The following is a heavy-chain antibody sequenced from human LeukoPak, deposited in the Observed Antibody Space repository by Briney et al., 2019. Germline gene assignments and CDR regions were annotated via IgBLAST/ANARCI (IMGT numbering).Heavy chain of an antibody. CDR3: ARGMRGYANFDY. D-gene: IGHD3-3*01. V-gene: IGHV3-48*02. CDR2: ITTSSNNI. Sequence: GGSLRLSCAASGFTFSSYSMNWVRQTPGKGLEWISYITTSSNNIHYADSVKGRFTISRDNAKNSVYLQMNSLRDEDTAVYYCARGMRGYANFDYWGQGTLVTVSS. J-gene: IGHJ4*02. CDR1: GFTFSSYS.